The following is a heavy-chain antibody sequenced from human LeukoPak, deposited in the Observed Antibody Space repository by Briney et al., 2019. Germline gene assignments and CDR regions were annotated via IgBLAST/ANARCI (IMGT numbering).Heavy chain of an antibody. Sequence: AGGSLRLSCSASGFTSSSYAMHWVRQAPGKGLEYVSAISGSGGATYYADSVKGRFTISRDNSKNTLYLQMSSLRPEDTAVYYCASLPRTTVTTSGDYWGQGTLVTVSS. CDR1: GFTSSSYA. CDR2: ISGSGGAT. V-gene: IGHV3-64D*06. CDR3: ASLPRTTVTTSGDY. D-gene: IGHD4-17*01. J-gene: IGHJ4*02.